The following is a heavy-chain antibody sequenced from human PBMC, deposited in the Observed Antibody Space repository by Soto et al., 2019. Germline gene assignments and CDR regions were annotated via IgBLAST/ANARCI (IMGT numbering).Heavy chain of an antibody. J-gene: IGHJ5*02. V-gene: IGHV1-8*01. D-gene: IGHD2-8*02. Sequence: GASVKVSCKASGFTFTSYDINWVRQATGKGLEWMGWMNPNSGNTGYAQKFQGRVTMTRNTSISTAYMELSSLRSEDTAVYYCARGLSSKGTLWCWFDPWGQGTLVTVSS. CDR1: GFTFTSYD. CDR2: MNPNSGNT. CDR3: ARGLSSKGTLWCWFDP.